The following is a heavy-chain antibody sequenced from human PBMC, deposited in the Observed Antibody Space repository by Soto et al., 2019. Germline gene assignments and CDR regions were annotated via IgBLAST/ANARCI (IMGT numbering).Heavy chain of an antibody. CDR3: AREAPEHPTGPSYGMDV. D-gene: IGHD4-17*01. CDR1: GYSFTSYC. Sequence: PGESLTISCKGSGYSFTSYCIGWVRQMPGKGLEWMGIIYPGDSDTRYSPSFQGQVTISADKSISTAYLQWSSLKASDTAMYYCAREAPEHPTGPSYGMDVWGQGTTVTVSS. CDR2: IYPGDSDT. J-gene: IGHJ6*02. V-gene: IGHV5-51*01.